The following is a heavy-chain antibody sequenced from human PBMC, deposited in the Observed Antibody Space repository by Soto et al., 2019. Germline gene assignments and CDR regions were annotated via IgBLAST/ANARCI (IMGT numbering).Heavy chain of an antibody. CDR1: GFTFDDYA. V-gene: IGHV3-9*01. CDR2: ISWNSGSI. Sequence: SLRLSCAASGFTFDDYAMHWVRQAPGKGLEWVSGISWNSGSIGYADSVKGRFTISRDNAKNSLYLQMNSLRAEDTALYYCAKDYGSGSYYIDYWGQGTLVTVSS. CDR3: AKDYGSGSYYIDY. D-gene: IGHD3-10*01. J-gene: IGHJ4*02.